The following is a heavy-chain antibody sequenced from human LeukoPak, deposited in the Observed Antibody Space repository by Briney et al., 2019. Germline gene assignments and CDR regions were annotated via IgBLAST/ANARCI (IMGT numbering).Heavy chain of an antibody. CDR1: GGSISSYY. D-gene: IGHD3-10*01. V-gene: IGHV4-59*01. Sequence: SETLSLTCTVSGGSISSYYWSWIRQPPGKGLEWIGCIYYSGSTNYTPSLKSRVTISVDTSKNQFSLKLSSVTAADTAVYYCARTMVRGVIILIPYYMDVWGKGTTVTVSS. J-gene: IGHJ6*03. CDR3: ARTMVRGVIILIPYYMDV. CDR2: IYYSGST.